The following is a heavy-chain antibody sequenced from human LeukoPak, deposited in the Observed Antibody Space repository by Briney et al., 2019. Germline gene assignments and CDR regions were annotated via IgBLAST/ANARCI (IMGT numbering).Heavy chain of an antibody. Sequence: PSETLSLTCTVSGGSISSYYWSWIRQPPGKGLEWIGYIYYSGSTNYNPSLKSRVTISVDTSKNQFSLKLSSVTAADTAVYHCARGGDILTGYYDYWGQGTLVTVSS. CDR2: IYYSGST. CDR3: ARGGDILTGYYDY. J-gene: IGHJ4*02. V-gene: IGHV4-59*01. CDR1: GGSISSYY. D-gene: IGHD3-9*01.